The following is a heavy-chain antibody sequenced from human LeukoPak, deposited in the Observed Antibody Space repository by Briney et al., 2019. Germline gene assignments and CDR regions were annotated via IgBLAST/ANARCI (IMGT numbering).Heavy chain of an antibody. CDR3: AKDRSPWYSSSSPFDY. Sequence: PGGSLRLSCVASGFTFDNYAMNWVRQAPGKGLEWVSAIVGTGENTYYADSVKGRFTVSRDNSKSTVYLQMNSLRAEDTAVYYCAKDRSPWYSSSSPFDYWGQGTLVTVSS. J-gene: IGHJ4*02. CDR2: IVGTGENT. D-gene: IGHD6-6*01. CDR1: GFTFDNYA. V-gene: IGHV3-23*01.